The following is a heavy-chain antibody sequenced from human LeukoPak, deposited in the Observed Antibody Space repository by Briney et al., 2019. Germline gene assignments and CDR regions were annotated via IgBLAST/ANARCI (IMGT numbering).Heavy chain of an antibody. J-gene: IGHJ2*01. CDR3: ARDLRHDYGDYRRWYFDL. V-gene: IGHV4-30-4*01. D-gene: IGHD4-17*01. Sequence: SETLSLTCTVSGGSISSGDYYWSWIRQPPGKGLEWIGYIYYSGSTYYNPSLKSRVTISVDTSKNQFSLKLSSVTAADTAVYHCARDLRHDYGDYRRWYFDLWGRGTLVTVSS. CDR2: IYYSGST. CDR1: GGSISSGDYY.